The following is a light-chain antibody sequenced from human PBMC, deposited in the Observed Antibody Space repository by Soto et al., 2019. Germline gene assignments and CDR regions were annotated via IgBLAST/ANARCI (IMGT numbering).Light chain of an antibody. Sequence: DIQMTQSPSTLSSSVGDRVTITCRASQSISSWLAWYHQKPRKAPKLLIYKASTFESGVPSRVIGSGSGAEFTLTISSLQPDEFSTYYRPQYNSYPLTFGAGNQVGDQT. V-gene: IGKV1-5*03. J-gene: IGKJ4*01. CDR1: QSISSW. CDR2: KAS. CDR3: PQYNSYPLT.